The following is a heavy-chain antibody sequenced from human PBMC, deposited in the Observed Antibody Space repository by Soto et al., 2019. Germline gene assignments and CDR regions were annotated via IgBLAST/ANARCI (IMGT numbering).Heavy chain of an antibody. CDR2: INAGNGDT. J-gene: IGHJ6*02. D-gene: IGHD1-1*01. Sequence: ASVKVSCKASGYTFTSYPMHWVRQAPGQGLEWMGWINAGNGDTKYSQKFQGRVTMTRDTSISTAYMELSRLRSDDTAVYYCARELERRSYYYYYGMDVWGQGTTVTVSS. V-gene: IGHV1-2*02. CDR3: ARELERRSYYYYYGMDV. CDR1: GYTFTSYP.